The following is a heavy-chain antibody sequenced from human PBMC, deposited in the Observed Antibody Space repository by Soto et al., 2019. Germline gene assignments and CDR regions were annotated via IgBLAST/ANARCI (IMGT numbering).Heavy chain of an antibody. CDR3: VRDLNGSGEY. CDR1: GGSTTSDY. D-gene: IGHD3-10*01. J-gene: IGHJ4*02. Sequence: SETLSLTCTVSGGSTTSDYWSWIRQPPGKGLEWLGYIFHSLGAKYNPSLGSRGTISLVTSKNQLSLSLRSVNAADTAIYFCVRDLNGSGEYWLEGTLVTVCS. V-gene: IGHV4-59*01. CDR2: IFHSLGA.